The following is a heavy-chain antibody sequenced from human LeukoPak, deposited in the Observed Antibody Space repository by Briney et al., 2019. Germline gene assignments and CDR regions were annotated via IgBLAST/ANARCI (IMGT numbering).Heavy chain of an antibody. V-gene: IGHV1-69*05. Sequence: ASVKVSCKASGGTFSSYAISWVRQAPGQGLEWMGGIIPIFGTANYAQKFQGRVTITTDESTSTAYMELSSLRSEDTAVYYCASSFYGGNSPYYYYYMDVWGKGTTVTVSS. CDR2: IIPIFGTA. J-gene: IGHJ6*03. CDR3: ASSFYGGNSPYYYYYMDV. CDR1: GGTFSSYA. D-gene: IGHD4-23*01.